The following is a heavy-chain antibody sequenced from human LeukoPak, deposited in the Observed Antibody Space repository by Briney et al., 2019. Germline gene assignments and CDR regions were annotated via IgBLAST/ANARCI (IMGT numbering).Heavy chain of an antibody. J-gene: IGHJ4*02. CDR1: GYTFTSYD. V-gene: IGHV1-8*01. Sequence: ASVKVSCKASGYTFTSYDINWVRQATGQGLEWMGWMNPNSGNTGYAQKFQGRVTMTRNTSISTAYMELSSLRSEDTAVYYCARGGLGYCSSTSCYNFDYWGQGTLVTVSS. D-gene: IGHD2-2*02. CDR3: ARGGLGYCSSTSCYNFDY. CDR2: MNPNSGNT.